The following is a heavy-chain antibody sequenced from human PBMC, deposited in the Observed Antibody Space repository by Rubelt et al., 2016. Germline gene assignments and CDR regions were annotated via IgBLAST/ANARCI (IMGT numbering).Heavy chain of an antibody. Sequence: GLEWMGWINPNSGGTNYAQKFQGRVTLTRDTSISTAYMELSRLRSDDTAVYYCAKGARITIFGVVINPGYYYYYIDVWGKGTTVTVSS. J-gene: IGHJ6*03. CDR3: AKGARITIFGVVINPGYYYYYIDV. CDR2: INPNSGGT. D-gene: IGHD3-3*01. V-gene: IGHV1-2*02.